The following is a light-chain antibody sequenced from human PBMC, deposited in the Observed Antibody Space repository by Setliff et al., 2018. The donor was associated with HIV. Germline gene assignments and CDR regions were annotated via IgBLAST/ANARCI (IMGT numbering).Light chain of an antibody. CDR1: SSDVGGYNY. CDR2: EVS. J-gene: IGLJ1*01. V-gene: IGLV2-14*01. CDR3: NSYTSSSTLPYV. Sequence: QSALTQPASVSGSPGQSITISRTGTSSDVGGYNYVSWYQQHPGKAPKLMIYEVSNRPSGVSNRFSGSKSGNTASMTISGLQAEDEADYYCNSYTSSSTLPYVFGTGTKVTVL.